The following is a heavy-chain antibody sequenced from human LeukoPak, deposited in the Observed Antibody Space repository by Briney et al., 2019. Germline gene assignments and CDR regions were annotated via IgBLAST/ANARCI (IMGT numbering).Heavy chain of an antibody. J-gene: IGHJ4*02. V-gene: IGHV4-4*02. CDR3: ARDVGTGTAISF. D-gene: IGHD2-21*02. CDR2: IYHSVST. CDR1: SGSISSDNW. Sequence: SGTLSLPCAVSSGSISSDNWWGRARQPPGKGLEWIGEIYHSVSTNCSPYLKSRVAMSLDNSKNQSSLKLSSVTAADTTVYYWARDVGTGTAISFWGQGTLVTVSS.